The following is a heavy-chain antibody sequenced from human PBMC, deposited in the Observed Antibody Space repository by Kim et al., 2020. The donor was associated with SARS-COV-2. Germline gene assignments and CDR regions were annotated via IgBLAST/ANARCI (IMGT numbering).Heavy chain of an antibody. J-gene: IGHJ4*02. V-gene: IGHV4-34*01. Sequence: SETLSLTCAVYGGSFSGYYWSWIRQPPGKGLEWIGEINHSGSTNYNPSLKSRVTISVDTSKNQFSLKLSSVTAADTAVYYCARGITGHYYDSSGYYYALLPYFDYWGQGTLVTVSS. CDR1: GGSFSGYY. D-gene: IGHD3-22*01. CDR3: ARGITGHYYDSSGYYYALLPYFDY. CDR2: INHSGST.